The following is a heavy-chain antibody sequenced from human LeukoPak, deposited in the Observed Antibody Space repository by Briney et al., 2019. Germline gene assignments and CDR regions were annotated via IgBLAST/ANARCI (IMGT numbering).Heavy chain of an antibody. CDR3: AKAGRYSSSLSYMDV. J-gene: IGHJ6*03. CDR2: ISWNSGSI. CDR1: GFTFDDYA. V-gene: IGHV3-9*03. D-gene: IGHD6-6*01. Sequence: PGGSLRLSCAASGFTFDDYAMHWVRQAPGKGLEWVSGISWNSGSIGYADSEKGRFTISRDNAKNSLYLQMNSLRAEDMALYYCAKAGRYSSSLSYMDVWGKGTTVTVSS.